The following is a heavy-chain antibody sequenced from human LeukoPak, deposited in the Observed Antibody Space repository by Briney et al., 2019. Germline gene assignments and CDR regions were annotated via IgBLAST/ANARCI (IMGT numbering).Heavy chain of an antibody. CDR3: AKSGDYPPYYYYYMDV. CDR1: GFTFSKYG. CDR2: ISGSGGST. V-gene: IGHV3-23*01. D-gene: IGHD3-10*01. Sequence: PGGSLRLSCAASGFTFSKYGMSWVRQAPGKGLEWVSAISGSGGSTYYADSVKGRFTISRDNSKNTLYLQMNSLRAEDTAVYYCAKSGDYPPYYYYYMDVWGKGTTVTISS. J-gene: IGHJ6*03.